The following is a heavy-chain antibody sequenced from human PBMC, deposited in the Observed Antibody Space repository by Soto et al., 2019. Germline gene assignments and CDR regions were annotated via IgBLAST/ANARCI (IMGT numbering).Heavy chain of an antibody. CDR3: AKESCSGGSCYPLD. J-gene: IGHJ4*02. D-gene: IGHD2-15*01. Sequence: EVQLLESGGGLVQPGGSLRLSCVASGFSLNSYVMGWVRQAPGKGLEWVSDISSGGGSTYYADSVKGRFTISRDNSKNTVYLQMSSLRADDTAVYYCAKESCSGGSCYPLDWGQGTLVTVSS. CDR2: ISSGGGST. V-gene: IGHV3-23*01. CDR1: GFSLNSYV.